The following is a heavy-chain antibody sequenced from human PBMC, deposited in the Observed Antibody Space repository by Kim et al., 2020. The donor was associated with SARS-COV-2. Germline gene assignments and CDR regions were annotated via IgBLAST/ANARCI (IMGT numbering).Heavy chain of an antibody. CDR3: SRHDEATNWFDA. J-gene: IGHJ5*02. CDR1: GGSISSSSYY. CDR2: IYYSGST. Sequence: SETLSLTCTVSGGSISSSSYYWGWIRQPPGKGLEWIGSIYYSGSTYYNPSLKSRVTISVDTSKNQFSLKLSSVTAADTAVYYCSRHDEATNWFDAWGQGTLVTVSS. V-gene: IGHV4-39*01. D-gene: IGHD1-26*01.